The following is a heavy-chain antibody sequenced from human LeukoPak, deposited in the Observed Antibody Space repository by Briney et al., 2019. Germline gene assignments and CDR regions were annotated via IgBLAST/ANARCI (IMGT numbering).Heavy chain of an antibody. Sequence: PSQTLSLTCTVSGGSISSGVYDCRSIRQHPGKVLEWIGYIYYSGSIYYHPSLKSRVTISVDTSKNQFSLKLSSVTGADTAVYYCARVPLGAPFDYWGQGTLVTVSS. D-gene: IGHD3-16*01. CDR1: GGSISSGVYD. V-gene: IGHV4-31*03. J-gene: IGHJ4*02. CDR2: IYYSGSI. CDR3: ARVPLGAPFDY.